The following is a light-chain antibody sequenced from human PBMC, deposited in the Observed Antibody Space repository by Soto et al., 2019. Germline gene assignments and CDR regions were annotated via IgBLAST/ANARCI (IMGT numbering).Light chain of an antibody. CDR3: QSYDSSLSGYV. CDR2: DNV. CDR1: NSNVGSNP. Sequence: QSGLTQPPSASGTPGQRVTISCSTSNSNVGSNPVNWYQQLPGMAPKLTIYDNVERPSGVPDRFSGSRSGTAASLAISGLQSEDEADYYCQSYDSSLSGYVFGTGTKVTVL. V-gene: IGLV1-44*01. J-gene: IGLJ1*01.